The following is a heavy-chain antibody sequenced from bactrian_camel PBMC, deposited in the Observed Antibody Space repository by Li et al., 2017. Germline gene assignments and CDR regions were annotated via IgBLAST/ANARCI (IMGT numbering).Heavy chain of an antibody. V-gene: IGHV3S53*01. D-gene: IGHD3*01. CDR2: IGDPGTT. Sequence: HVQLVESGGGSAQTGGSLRLSCAYSGYTYKPYCLGWFRQAAGKEREVIATIGDPGTTTYTDSAKGRFTISKDNAKNTVSLEMNSLKPEDTATYYCAAREGPTLRTRSTDYNYWGQGTQVTVS. CDR1: GYTYKPYC. J-gene: IGHJ4*01. CDR3: AAREGPTLRTRSTDYNY.